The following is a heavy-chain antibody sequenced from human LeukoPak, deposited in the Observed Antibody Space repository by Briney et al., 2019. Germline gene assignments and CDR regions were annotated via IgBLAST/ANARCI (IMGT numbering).Heavy chain of an antibody. J-gene: IGHJ6*02. CDR3: ARGRSNALRYYYYGMDV. CDR1: GFTFSSYA. V-gene: IGHV3-30-3*01. Sequence: GGSLRLSCAASGFTFSSYAMHWVRQAPGKGLEWVAVISYDGSNKYYADSVKGRFTISRDNSKNTLYLQVNSLRAEDTAVYYCARGRSNALRYYYYGMDVWGQGTTVTVSS. D-gene: IGHD5-12*01. CDR2: ISYDGSNK.